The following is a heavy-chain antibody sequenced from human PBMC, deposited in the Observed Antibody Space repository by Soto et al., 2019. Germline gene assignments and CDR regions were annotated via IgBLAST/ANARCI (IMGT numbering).Heavy chain of an antibody. Sequence: SETLSLTCSVSSVSVSGSYWCAWVRQPPGKGLEWIGEIDHSGHTNYNPSLKSRVTMSLDNSKNQFSLNLRSVTAADTAVYYCARSNWNYVRTLDYWGQGTQVTVSS. CDR1: SVSVSGSYW. CDR2: IDHSGHT. D-gene: IGHD1-7*01. J-gene: IGHJ4*02. CDR3: ARSNWNYVRTLDY. V-gene: IGHV4-4*02.